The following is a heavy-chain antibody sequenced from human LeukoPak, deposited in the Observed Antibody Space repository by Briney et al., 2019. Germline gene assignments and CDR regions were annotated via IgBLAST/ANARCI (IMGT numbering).Heavy chain of an antibody. V-gene: IGHV3-21*01. CDR2: ISSSSSYI. J-gene: IGHJ5*02. Sequence: GGSLRLSCAASGFTFSSYSMNWVRQAPGKGLEWVSSISSSSSYIYYADSVKGRFTISRDNAKNSLYLQMNSLRAEDTAVYYCARDEDDILTGYGEYNWFDPWGQGTLVTVSS. CDR1: GFTFSSYS. CDR3: ARDEDDILTGYGEYNWFDP. D-gene: IGHD3-9*01.